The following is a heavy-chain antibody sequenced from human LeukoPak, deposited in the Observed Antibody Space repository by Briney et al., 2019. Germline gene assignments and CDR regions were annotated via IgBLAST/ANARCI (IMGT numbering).Heavy chain of an antibody. CDR3: ARVERSDWEYAFDI. Sequence: GASVKVSCKXSGGTFSSYAISWVRQAPGQGLEWMGRIIPIFGTANYAQKFQGRVTITTDESTSTAYMELSSLRSEDTAVYYCARVERSDWEYAFDIWGQGTMVTVSS. J-gene: IGHJ3*02. CDR2: IIPIFGTA. V-gene: IGHV1-69*05. D-gene: IGHD3/OR15-3a*01. CDR1: GGTFSSYA.